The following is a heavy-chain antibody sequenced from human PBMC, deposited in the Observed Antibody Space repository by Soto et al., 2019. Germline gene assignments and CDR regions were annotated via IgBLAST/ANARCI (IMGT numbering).Heavy chain of an antibody. Sequence: PSETLSLTCTVSGGSISSSSYYWGWIRQPPGKGLEWIGSIYYSGSTYYNPSLKSRVTISVDTSKNQFSLKLSSVTAADTAVYYCAKDTHCSSTSCSEGYYYYYGMDVWGQGTTVTVSS. CDR1: GGSISSSSYY. V-gene: IGHV4-39*02. D-gene: IGHD2-2*01. CDR3: AKDTHCSSTSCSEGYYYYYGMDV. CDR2: IYYSGST. J-gene: IGHJ6*02.